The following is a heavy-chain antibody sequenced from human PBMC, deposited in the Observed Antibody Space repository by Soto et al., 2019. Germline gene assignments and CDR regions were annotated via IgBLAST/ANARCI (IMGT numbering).Heavy chain of an antibody. V-gene: IGHV4-4*07. CDR3: VTETGDNGTYEVY. CDR2: VYTSGNS. J-gene: IGHJ4*02. Sequence: QVQLQESGPGLVKPSETLSLTYTVSGGSISPYSCSWIRQSAGKGLEWIGRVYTSGNSHYNPSHRSRVFISVDKSRHQFSLRVTSVTAADTALYYCVTETGDNGTYEVYWGQGTPVTVSS. D-gene: IGHD7-27*01. CDR1: GGSISPYS.